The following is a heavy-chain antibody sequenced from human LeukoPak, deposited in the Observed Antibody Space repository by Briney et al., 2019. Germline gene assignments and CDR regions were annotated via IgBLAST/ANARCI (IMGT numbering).Heavy chain of an antibody. Sequence: SGGSLRLSCAGSGFIFSDYYMTWIRQAPGKGLEWVSYISSSDEFIYYADSVKGRFTISRDNAKNSLYLQMNSLRAEDTAVYYCARGGGMRINYYFDYWGQGTLATVSS. CDR3: ARGGGMRINYYFDY. V-gene: IGHV3-11*01. CDR1: GFIFSDYY. D-gene: IGHD2/OR15-2a*01. J-gene: IGHJ4*02. CDR2: ISSSDEFI.